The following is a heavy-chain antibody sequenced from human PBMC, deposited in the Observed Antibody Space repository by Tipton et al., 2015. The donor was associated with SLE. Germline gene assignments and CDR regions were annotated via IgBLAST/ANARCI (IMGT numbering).Heavy chain of an antibody. J-gene: IGHJ4*02. CDR3: ARDLYGDGYYFNY. D-gene: IGHD4-17*01. Sequence: TLSLTCTVSGSSISTYYWSWIRQPPGKGLEWIGFFYSSGSTNYNPSLRNRVTISLDTSKNQFSLKLSSVTAADTAVYYCARDLYGDGYYFNYWGQGTLVTVSS. CDR1: GSSISTYY. CDR2: FYSSGST. V-gene: IGHV4-59*01.